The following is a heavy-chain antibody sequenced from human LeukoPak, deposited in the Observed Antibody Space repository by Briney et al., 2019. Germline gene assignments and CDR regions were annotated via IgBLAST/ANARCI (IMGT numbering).Heavy chain of an antibody. V-gene: IGHV3-64*01. J-gene: IGHJ4*02. CDR1: GFTFSSYA. D-gene: IGHD1-26*01. CDR3: ARGGWGATTLDY. Sequence: PGRSLRLSCAASGFTFSSYAMHWVRQAPGKGLEYVSAISSNGGSTYYANSVKGGFTISRDNSKNTLYLQMGSLRAEDMAVYYCARGGWGATTLDYWGQGTLVTVSS. CDR2: ISSNGGST.